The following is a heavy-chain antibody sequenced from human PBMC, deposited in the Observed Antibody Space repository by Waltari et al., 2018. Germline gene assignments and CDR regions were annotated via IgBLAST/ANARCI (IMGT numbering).Heavy chain of an antibody. CDR3: ARVIAVADY. V-gene: IGHV3-23*04. Sequence: EVQLVESGGGLVQPGGSLSLSCAASGFTFSSYALSWVRQAPGKGLAWVSAISGSGGSTYHAASVKGRFTISRDNSKNTLYLQMNSLRAEDTAVYYCARVIAVADYWGQGTLVTVSS. J-gene: IGHJ4*02. D-gene: IGHD6-19*01. CDR2: ISGSGGST. CDR1: GFTFSSYA.